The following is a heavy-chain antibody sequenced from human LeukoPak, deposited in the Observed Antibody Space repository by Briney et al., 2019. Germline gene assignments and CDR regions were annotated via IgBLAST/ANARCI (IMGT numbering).Heavy chain of an antibody. CDR2: IYYSGST. CDR3: ARVAIAAAGLPYGMDV. V-gene: IGHV4-59*01. J-gene: IGHJ6*02. Sequence: SETLSLTCTVSGGSISSYYWSWIRQPPGKGLEWIGYIYYSGSTNYNPSLKSRVTISVDTSKNQFSLKLSSVTAADTAVYYCARVAIAAAGLPYGMDVWGRGTTVTVSS. CDR1: GGSISSYY. D-gene: IGHD6-13*01.